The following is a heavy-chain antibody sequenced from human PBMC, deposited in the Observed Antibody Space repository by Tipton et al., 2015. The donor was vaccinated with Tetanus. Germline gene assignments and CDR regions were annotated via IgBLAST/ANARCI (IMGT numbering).Heavy chain of an antibody. Sequence: LVKPTQTLSLTCTVSGGSISSGGYYWSWIRQRPGKGLEWIGDIYYSGSTYYNPSLKSRVTISVDTSKNQFSLKLNSVTAADTAVYYCARDQARGARGWNYFDYWGQGTLVTVSS. CDR2: IYYSGST. J-gene: IGHJ4*02. CDR3: ARDQARGARGWNYFDY. V-gene: IGHV4-31*03. D-gene: IGHD1-26*01. CDR1: GGSISSGGYY.